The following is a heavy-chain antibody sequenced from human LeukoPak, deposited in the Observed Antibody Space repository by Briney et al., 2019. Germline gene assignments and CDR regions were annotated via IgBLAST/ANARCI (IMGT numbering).Heavy chain of an antibody. D-gene: IGHD2-15*01. CDR1: KFSFNSYA. CDR2: ISGNAGSR. CDR3: AKDLAPYSSGSPFDY. Sequence: GGSLRLSCAASKFSFNSYAMSWFRQAPGKGLEWVSTISGNAGSRYYADSVKGRFTISRDNSKNTLELQMNSLRAEDTAIYYCAKDLAPYSSGSPFDYWGPGTLVTVSS. J-gene: IGHJ4*02. V-gene: IGHV3-23*01.